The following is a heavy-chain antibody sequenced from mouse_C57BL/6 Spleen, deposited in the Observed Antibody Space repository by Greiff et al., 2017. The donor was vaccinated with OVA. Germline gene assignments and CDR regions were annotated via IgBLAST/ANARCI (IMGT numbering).Heavy chain of an antibody. Sequence: QVQLQQSGAELVMPGASVKLSCKASGYTFTSYWMHWVKQRPGQGLEWIGEIDPSDSYTNYNQKFKGKSTLTVDKSSSTAYMQLSSLTSEDSAVYYCARRRGSRGDAMDYWGQGTSVTVSS. CDR2: IDPSDSYT. CDR3: ARRRGSRGDAMDY. V-gene: IGHV1-69*01. J-gene: IGHJ4*01. CDR1: GYTFTSYW.